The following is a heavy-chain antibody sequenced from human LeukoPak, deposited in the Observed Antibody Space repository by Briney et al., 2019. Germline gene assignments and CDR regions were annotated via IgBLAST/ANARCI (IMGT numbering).Heavy chain of an antibody. V-gene: IGHV4-38-2*02. J-gene: IGHJ6*03. D-gene: IGHD6-13*01. CDR3: ARTSRIVPGVRCSGSWYCGQRDEYYYYYYYMDV. CDR2: IFHSGST. Sequence: SETLSLTCTVSGYSLTSGYYWGWIRQPPGKGLEWIASIFHSGSTFYNPSVKSRVTMSVDTSKNQFSLKLSSVTAADTAVYYCARTSRIVPGVRCSGSWYCGQRDEYYYYYYYMDVWGKGTTVTISS. CDR1: GYSLTSGYY.